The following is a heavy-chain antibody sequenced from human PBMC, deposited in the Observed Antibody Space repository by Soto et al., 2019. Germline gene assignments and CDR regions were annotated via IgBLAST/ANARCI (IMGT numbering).Heavy chain of an antibody. V-gene: IGHV3-48*03. D-gene: IGHD5-12*01. CDR1: GFTFSSYE. CDR3: ARGGDGYNYYYYYYGMDV. J-gene: IGHJ6*02. CDR2: ISSSGSTI. Sequence: GGSLRLSCAASGFTFSSYEMNWVRQAPGKGLEWVSYISSSGSTIYYADSVKGRFTISRDNAKNSLYLQMNSLRAEDTAVYYCARGGDGYNYYYYYYGMDVWGQGTTVTVSS.